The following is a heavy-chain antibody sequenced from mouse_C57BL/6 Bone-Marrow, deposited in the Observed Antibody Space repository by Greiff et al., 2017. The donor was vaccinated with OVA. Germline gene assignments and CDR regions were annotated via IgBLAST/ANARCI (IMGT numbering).Heavy chain of an antibody. J-gene: IGHJ2*01. CDR1: GFTFSSYG. CDR3: ARHSSGFYYFDY. Sequence: EVKLMESGGDLVKPGGSLKLSCAASGFTFSSYGMSWVRQTPDKRLEWVATISSGGSYTYYPDSVKGRFTISRDNAKNTLYLQMSSLKSEDTAMYYCARHSSGFYYFDYWGQGTTLTVSS. D-gene: IGHD3-2*02. V-gene: IGHV5-6*01. CDR2: ISSGGSYT.